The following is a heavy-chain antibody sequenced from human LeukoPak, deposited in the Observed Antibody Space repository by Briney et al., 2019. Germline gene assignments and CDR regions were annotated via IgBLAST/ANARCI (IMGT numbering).Heavy chain of an antibody. D-gene: IGHD1-26*01. V-gene: IGHV4-34*01. CDR2: INHSGST. CDR1: GGSFSGYY. J-gene: IGHJ4*02. CDR3: ARGPEWELHYFDY. Sequence: PSETLSLTCAVSGGSFSGYYWSWIRQPPGKGLEWIGEINHSGSTNYNPSLKSRVTISVDTSKNQFSLKLSSVTAADTAVYYCARGPEWELHYFDYWGQGTLVTVSS.